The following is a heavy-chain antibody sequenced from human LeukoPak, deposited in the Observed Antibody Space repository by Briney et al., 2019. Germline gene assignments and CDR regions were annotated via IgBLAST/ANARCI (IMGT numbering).Heavy chain of an antibody. CDR2: INHSGST. V-gene: IGHV4-34*01. CDR3: ARGRGPAKGGTDV. Sequence: SETLSLTCAVYGGSFSGYYWSWIRQPPGKGLEWIGEINHSGSTNYNPSLKSRVTISVDTSKNQFSLKLSSVTAADTAVYYCARGRGPAKGGTDVWGQGTTVTVSS. CDR1: GGSFSGYY. J-gene: IGHJ6*02.